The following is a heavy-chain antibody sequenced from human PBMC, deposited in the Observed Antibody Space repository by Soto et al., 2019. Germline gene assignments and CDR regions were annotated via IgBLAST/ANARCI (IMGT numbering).Heavy chain of an antibody. CDR3: ARDKSSYRRGVYYYGMDV. V-gene: IGHV4-59*01. CDR2: IYYSGST. J-gene: IGHJ6*02. Sequence: SETLSLTCTVSGGPISSYYWSWIRQPPGKGLEWIGYIYYSGSTNYNPSLKSRVTISVDTSKNQFSLKLSSVTAADTAVYYCARDKSSYRRGVYYYGMDVWGQGTTVTVSS. CDR1: GGPISSYY. D-gene: IGHD6-19*01.